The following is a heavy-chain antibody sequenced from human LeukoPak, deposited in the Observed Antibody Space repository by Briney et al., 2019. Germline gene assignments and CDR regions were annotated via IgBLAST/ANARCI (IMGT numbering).Heavy chain of an antibody. V-gene: IGHV4-59*01. J-gene: IGHJ4*02. CDR3: ARGLHYDTSV. CDR1: GGSISSYY. D-gene: IGHD3-22*01. CDR2: IYYSGST. Sequence: SETLSLTCTVSGGSISSYYWSWIRQPPGKGLEWIGYIYYSGSTNYNPSLKSRVTISVDTSKNQFSLRLSSVTAADTAVYYCARGLHYDTSVWGQGTLVTVSS.